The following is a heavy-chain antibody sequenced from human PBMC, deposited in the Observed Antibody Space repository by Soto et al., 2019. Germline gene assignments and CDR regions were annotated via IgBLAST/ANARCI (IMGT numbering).Heavy chain of an antibody. D-gene: IGHD3-22*01. Sequence: SVKVSCKASGGTFSSHAISWVRQAPGQGLEWMGGIIPIFGTANYAQKFQGRVTITADESTSTAYMELSSLRSEDTAVYYCATSSSGYYRLDYWGQGTLVTVSS. CDR3: ATSSSGYYRLDY. CDR1: GGTFSSHA. J-gene: IGHJ4*02. CDR2: IIPIFGTA. V-gene: IGHV1-69*13.